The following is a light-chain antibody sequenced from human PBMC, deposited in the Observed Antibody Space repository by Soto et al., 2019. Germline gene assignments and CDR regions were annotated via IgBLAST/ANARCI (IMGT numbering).Light chain of an antibody. V-gene: IGLV2-14*01. CDR2: EVS. CDR1: SSDVGSYDF. Sequence: QSALTQPASVSGSPGQSIPMSCTGTSSDVGSYDFVSWYQQHPGKAPKLLIYEVSNRPSGVSARFSGSKSDNTASFTISGLQAADEADYFCRSYSSSKVRYVFGSGTKLTVL. J-gene: IGLJ1*01. CDR3: RSYSSSKVRYV.